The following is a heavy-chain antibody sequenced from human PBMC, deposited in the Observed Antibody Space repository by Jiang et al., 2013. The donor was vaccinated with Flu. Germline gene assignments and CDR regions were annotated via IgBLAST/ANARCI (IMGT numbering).Heavy chain of an antibody. CDR2: ISGSGNTT. J-gene: IGHJ1*01. V-gene: IGHV3-23*01. D-gene: IGHD3-3*01. CDR1: GFPFSTYA. CDR3: AKEFGFDNDEYF. Sequence: VQLLESGGRFIKPGGSLRLSCVASGFPFSTYAMSWVRQAPGRGLEWISTISGSGNTTYYAESVKGRFTISRDNSKNTLYLQMNSLSAEDAGVLYCAKEFGFDNDEYF.